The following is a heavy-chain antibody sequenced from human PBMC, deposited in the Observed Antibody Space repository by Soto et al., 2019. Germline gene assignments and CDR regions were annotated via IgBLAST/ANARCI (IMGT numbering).Heavy chain of an antibody. CDR1: GFTLDNYA. CDR2: ISWNSNTI. V-gene: IGHV3-9*01. Sequence: ALRLSCASSGFTLDNYAMHWVRQAPGKGLEWVSGISWNSNTIAYADSVKGRFTISRDNAKNSLYLQMNSLRAEDTAFYYCAKETGPNWGQGTLVTVSS. J-gene: IGHJ4*02. CDR3: AKETGPN.